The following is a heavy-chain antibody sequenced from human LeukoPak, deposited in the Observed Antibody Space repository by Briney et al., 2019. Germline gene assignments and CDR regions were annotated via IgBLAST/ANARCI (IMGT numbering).Heavy chain of an antibody. V-gene: IGHV3-7*01. D-gene: IGHD2-15*01. CDR3: ARDGRSTNYYYYYMDV. J-gene: IGHJ6*03. Sequence: GGSRRLSCAASGFTFSNYWMSWVRQAPGKGLEWVANIKQDGSEEYYVDSVKGRFTISRDNAKNSLYLQMNSLRDEDTAVYYCARDGRSTNYYYYYMDVWGKGTTVTVSS. CDR1: GFTFSNYW. CDR2: IKQDGSEE.